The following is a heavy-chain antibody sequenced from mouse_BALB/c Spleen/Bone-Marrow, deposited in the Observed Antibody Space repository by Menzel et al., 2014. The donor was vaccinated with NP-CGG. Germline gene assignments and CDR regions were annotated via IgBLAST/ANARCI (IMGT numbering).Heavy chain of an antibody. CDR1: GFSLTSYD. Sequence: VQRVESGPGLVAPSQSLSITCTVSGFSLTSYDISWIRQPPGKGLEWLGVIWTGGGTNYNSAFMSRLSISKDNSESQVFLKMNSLQTDDTAIYYCVREKGFAYWGQGTLVTVSA. CDR3: VREKGFAY. J-gene: IGHJ3*01. CDR2: IWTGGGT. V-gene: IGHV2-9-2*01.